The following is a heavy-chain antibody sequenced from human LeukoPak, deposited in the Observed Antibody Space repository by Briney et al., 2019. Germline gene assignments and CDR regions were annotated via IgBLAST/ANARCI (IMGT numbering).Heavy chain of an antibody. CDR2: ISSNGGGP. D-gene: IGHD5-12*01. J-gene: IGHJ4*02. CDR1: GFTFSSYA. V-gene: IGHV3-64*04. CDR3: ARDISTVVWWLPPDY. Sequence: GGSLRLSCSASGFTFSSYAMHWVRQAPGKGLEYVSAISSNGGGPYYADSVKGRFTISRDNSKNTLYLQMNSLRAEDTAVYYCARDISTVVWWLPPDYWGQGTLVTVSS.